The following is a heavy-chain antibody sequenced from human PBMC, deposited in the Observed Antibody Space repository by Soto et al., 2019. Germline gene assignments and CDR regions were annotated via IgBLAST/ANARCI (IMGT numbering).Heavy chain of an antibody. CDR3: SRRAPEGFDP. V-gene: IGHV4-39*01. CDR1: GASIGNSPYF. Sequence: KASETLSLTCTVSGASIGNSPYFWGWIRQSPGRGLEWIGSINNSGATYYSPSLKSRVTLSVDSSKNQFSLQVRSVTAADVGLYYCSRRAPEGFDPWGQGTLVTVSS. CDR2: INNSGAT. J-gene: IGHJ5*02.